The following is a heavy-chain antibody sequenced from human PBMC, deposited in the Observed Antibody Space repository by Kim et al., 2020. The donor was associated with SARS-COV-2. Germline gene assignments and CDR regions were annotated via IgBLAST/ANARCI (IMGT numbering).Heavy chain of an antibody. D-gene: IGHD2-2*01. CDR2: INHSGST. J-gene: IGHJ5*02. Sequence: SETLSLTCAVYGGSFSGYYWSWIRQPPGKGLEWIGEINHSGSTNYNPSLKSRVTISVDTSKNQFSLKLSSVTAADTAVYYCARAPCSSTSCQCGFDPWG. CDR1: GGSFSGYY. V-gene: IGHV4-34*01. CDR3: ARAPCSSTSCQCGFDP.